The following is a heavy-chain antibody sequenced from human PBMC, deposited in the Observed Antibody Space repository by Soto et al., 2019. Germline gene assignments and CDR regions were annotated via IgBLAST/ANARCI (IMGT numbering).Heavy chain of an antibody. J-gene: IGHJ4*02. CDR1: GFTVSSYA. D-gene: IGHD6-19*01. V-gene: IGHV3-30-3*01. Sequence: QVQLVESGGGVVQPGRSLRLSCAASGFTVSSYAMHWVRQAPGKGLEWVAVISYDGSNKYYADSVKGRFTISRDNSQNTLYLQMNSRRAEDTAVYYCARDREGGCLVISHYLDYWGQGPLVTVSS. CDR3: ARDREGGCLVISHYLDY. CDR2: ISYDGSNK.